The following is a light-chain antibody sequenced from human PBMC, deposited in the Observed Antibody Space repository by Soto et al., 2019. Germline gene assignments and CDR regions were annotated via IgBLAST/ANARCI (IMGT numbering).Light chain of an antibody. Sequence: DIQMTQSPSSLSASVGDRVTITCQASQDITNFLNWYQQKPGKAPKLLIYDASSLQTGVPSRFSGSGSGTDFSFTISSLQPEDIATYYCQQFDDVPYSFGQGTKVDI. CDR1: QDITNF. V-gene: IGKV1-33*01. J-gene: IGKJ2*03. CDR3: QQFDDVPYS. CDR2: DAS.